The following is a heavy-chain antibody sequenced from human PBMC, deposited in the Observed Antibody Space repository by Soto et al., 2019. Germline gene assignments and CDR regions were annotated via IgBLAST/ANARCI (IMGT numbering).Heavy chain of an antibody. CDR1: GYTFTSYG. V-gene: IGHV1-18*01. J-gene: IGHJ1*01. D-gene: IGHD2-21*01. CDR3: ALDGGCDCYSLLPICPAEGEYFQH. Sequence: GASVKVSCKASGYTFTSYGISWVRQAPGQGLEWMGWISAYNGNTNYAQKLQGRVTMTTDTPTSTAYMELRSLRSDDTAVYYCALDGGCDCYSLLPICPAEGEYFQHWGQGTLVTVSS. CDR2: ISAYNGNT.